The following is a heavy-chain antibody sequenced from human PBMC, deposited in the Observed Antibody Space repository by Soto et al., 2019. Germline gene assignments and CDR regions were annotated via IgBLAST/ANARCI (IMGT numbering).Heavy chain of an antibody. V-gene: IGHV4-59*01. J-gene: IGHJ4*02. Sequence: PXETLCLTCTVAGASIGRYYWAWIRQSPGKGLDLIGFISDSETTNYSPSLRSRVAISLETSKSQFSLKLSAVTAADTAVYFCARVDYYGAGTYLFDYWGPGTLVTVSS. CDR3: ARVDYYGAGTYLFDY. D-gene: IGHD3-10*01. CDR2: ISDSETT. CDR1: GASIGRYY.